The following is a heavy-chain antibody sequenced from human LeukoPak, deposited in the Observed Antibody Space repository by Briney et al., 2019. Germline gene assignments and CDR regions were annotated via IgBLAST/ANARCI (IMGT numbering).Heavy chain of an antibody. D-gene: IGHD4-17*01. CDR1: GFTFRDYS. Sequence: GGSLRLSCAASGFTFRDYSMTWLRQAPGRGLEWLSFIGGGGSVTYYADSVKGRFTISRDNAKSSVFLQMDSLRAEDTAVYYCATEYGDHLFDYWGQGTLVTVSS. J-gene: IGHJ4*02. CDR2: IGGGGSVT. CDR3: ATEYGDHLFDY. V-gene: IGHV3-48*01.